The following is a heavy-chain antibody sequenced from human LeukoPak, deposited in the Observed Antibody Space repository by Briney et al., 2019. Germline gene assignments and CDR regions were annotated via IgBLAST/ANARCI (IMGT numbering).Heavy chain of an antibody. D-gene: IGHD3-3*01. CDR3: ARGRIGVVMGP. J-gene: IGHJ3*01. CDR2: IYYSGST. Sequence: SETLSLTCTVSSGSISGSDYYWCWIRQPPGKGLEWIGYIYYSGSTNYNPSLKSRVTISVDTSKNQFSLKLSSVTAADTAVYYCARGRIGVVMGPWGQGTMVTVSS. V-gene: IGHV4-61*08. CDR1: SGSISGSDYY.